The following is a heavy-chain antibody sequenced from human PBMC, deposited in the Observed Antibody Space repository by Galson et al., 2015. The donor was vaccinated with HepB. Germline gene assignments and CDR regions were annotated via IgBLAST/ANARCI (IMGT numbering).Heavy chain of an antibody. Sequence: SVKVSCKASGYTFTSYAMNWVRQAPGQGLEWMGWINTNTGNPTYAQGFTGRFVFSLDTSVSTAYLQISCLKAEDTAVYYCARVFESPFFWSGLVFDPWGQGTLVTVSS. V-gene: IGHV7-4-1*02. CDR1: GYTFTSYA. J-gene: IGHJ5*02. CDR3: ARVFESPFFWSGLVFDP. CDR2: INTNTGNP. D-gene: IGHD3-3*01.